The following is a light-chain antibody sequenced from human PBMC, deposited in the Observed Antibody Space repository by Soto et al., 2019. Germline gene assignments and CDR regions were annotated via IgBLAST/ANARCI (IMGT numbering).Light chain of an antibody. CDR1: QSVSSN. Sequence: MTQAPATLSVSPGERAILSCRASQSVSSNLAWYQQKPGQAPRLLIYDASNRAAGIPARFSGSGSGTEFTLTITSLRPEDFGVYYCQQYRSCPRTFGQGTKVDIK. J-gene: IGKJ1*01. CDR2: DAS. V-gene: IGKV3D-15*01. CDR3: QQYRSCPRT.